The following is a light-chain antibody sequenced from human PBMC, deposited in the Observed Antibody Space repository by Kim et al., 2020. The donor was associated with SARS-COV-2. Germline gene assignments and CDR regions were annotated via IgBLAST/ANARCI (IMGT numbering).Light chain of an antibody. J-gene: IGKJ1*01. CDR3: QQYNTYSQT. V-gene: IGKV1-5*03. CDR2: QAS. Sequence: DIQMTQSPSTLAASVGDRVTITCRASQSIDSWLAWYQQKPGKAPKLLISQASSLESGVPSRFSGSGSGTEFTLTISSLQPDDFATYFCQQYNTYSQTFGQGTKVDIK. CDR1: QSIDSW.